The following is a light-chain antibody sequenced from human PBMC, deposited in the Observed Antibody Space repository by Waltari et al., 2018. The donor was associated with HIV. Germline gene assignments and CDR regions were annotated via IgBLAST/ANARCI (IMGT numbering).Light chain of an antibody. CDR2: SNN. Sequence: QSVLTQPPSASGTPGQRVTISCSGSSSNIGSKTATCYHLLPGTAPKLRIYSNNQRPSGVPDRFSGSKSGPSASLAISGLQSEDEADYYCATWDDSLNAWVFGGGTKLTVL. V-gene: IGLV1-44*01. J-gene: IGLJ3*02. CDR1: SSNIGSKT. CDR3: ATWDDSLNAWV.